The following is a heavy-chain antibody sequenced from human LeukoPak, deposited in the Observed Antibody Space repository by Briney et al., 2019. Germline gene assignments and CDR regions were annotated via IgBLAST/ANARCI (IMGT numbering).Heavy chain of an antibody. V-gene: IGHV1-2*02. Sequence: ASVKVSCKASGYTFTDYYMHWVRQAPGQGLECMGWINPNNGGTNYAQKFQGRVTMTRDTSISTAYMELSRLRSDDTAVYYCVRDRYDYWSGYQYWGQGTLVTVSS. CDR3: VRDRYDYWSGYQY. CDR1: GYTFTDYY. J-gene: IGHJ4*02. CDR2: INPNNGGT. D-gene: IGHD3-3*01.